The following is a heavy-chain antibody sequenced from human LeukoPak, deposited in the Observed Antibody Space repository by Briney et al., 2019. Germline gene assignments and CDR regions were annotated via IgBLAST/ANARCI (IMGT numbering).Heavy chain of an antibody. D-gene: IGHD2/OR15-2a*01. Sequence: GRSLRLSCAASGFTFRSYWMSWVRQAPGKGLEWLGHINQEASRTDHADSVKGRFTISRDNSRNLLYLHMSSLRAEDTAVYYCAKYLSRAFDSWGQGILVSVSS. CDR2: INQEASRT. CDR1: GFTFRSYW. CDR3: AKYLSRAFDS. J-gene: IGHJ4*02. V-gene: IGHV3-7*01.